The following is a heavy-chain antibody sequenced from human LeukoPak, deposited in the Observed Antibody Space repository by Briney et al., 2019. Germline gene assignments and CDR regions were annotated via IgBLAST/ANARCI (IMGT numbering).Heavy chain of an antibody. CDR3: ARARITMMAFDV. J-gene: IGHJ3*01. CDR2: MNPNNGNT. D-gene: IGHD3-22*01. V-gene: IGHV1-8*01. CDR1: GYTFTSFD. Sequence: ASVKVSCTASGYTFTSFDINWVRQATGQGLEWMGWMNPNNGNTGFVQKFQGTVTMTRNTSISTAYMELSSLRSDDTAVYYCARARITMMAFDVWGQGTVVTVSS.